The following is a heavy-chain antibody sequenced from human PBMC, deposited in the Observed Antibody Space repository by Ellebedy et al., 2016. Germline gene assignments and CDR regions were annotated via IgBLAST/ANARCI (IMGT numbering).Heavy chain of an antibody. CDR3: ARGGRWELPFDY. CDR2: INHSGST. D-gene: IGHD1-26*01. Sequence: SETLSLXCTVSGGSISSGGYYWSWIRQPPGKGLEWIGEINHSGSTNYNPSLKSRVTISVDTSKNQFSLKLSSVTAADTAVYYCARGGRWELPFDYWGQGTLVTVSS. CDR1: GGSISSGGYY. V-gene: IGHV4-61*08. J-gene: IGHJ4*02.